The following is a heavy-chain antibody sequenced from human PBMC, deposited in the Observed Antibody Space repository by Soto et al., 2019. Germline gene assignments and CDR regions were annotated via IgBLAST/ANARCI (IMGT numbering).Heavy chain of an antibody. Sequence: GASVKVSCKASGYTFTNYDVTWVLQAPGQGLEWMGWISTSTGNTNYAQKLQGRVTMTTDTSASTAYMELRSLRSDDTAVYYCARGEGMAARHDGYDIWGQGTMVTVSS. D-gene: IGHD6-6*01. V-gene: IGHV1-18*04. J-gene: IGHJ3*02. CDR1: GYTFTNYD. CDR2: ISTSTGNT. CDR3: ARGEGMAARHDGYDI.